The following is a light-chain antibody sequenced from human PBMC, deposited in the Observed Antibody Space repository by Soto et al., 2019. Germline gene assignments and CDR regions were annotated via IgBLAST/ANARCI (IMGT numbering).Light chain of an antibody. CDR2: EVS. V-gene: IGLV2-8*01. CDR3: SSYAGSKNVV. J-gene: IGLJ2*01. Sequence: QSVLTQPPSASGSPGQSVTISCTGTSSDVGGYNYVSWYQQHPGKAPKLMIYEVSKRPSGVPDRFSGSKSGNTASLTVSGLQAEDEADYYCSSYAGSKNVVFGGGTKVTVL. CDR1: SSDVGGYNY.